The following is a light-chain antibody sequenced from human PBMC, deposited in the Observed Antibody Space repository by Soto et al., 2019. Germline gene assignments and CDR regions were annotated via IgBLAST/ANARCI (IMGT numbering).Light chain of an antibody. J-gene: IGKJ5*01. CDR3: QQRSNWPPET. Sequence: IVLAQSPSTLFLSPGQRATLSCRASQSVSSYLAWYQQKPGQAPRLLIYDASNRATGIPARFSGSGSGTDFTLTISSLEPEDFAVYYCQQRSNWPPETFGQGTRLEI. CDR1: QSVSSY. CDR2: DAS. V-gene: IGKV3-11*01.